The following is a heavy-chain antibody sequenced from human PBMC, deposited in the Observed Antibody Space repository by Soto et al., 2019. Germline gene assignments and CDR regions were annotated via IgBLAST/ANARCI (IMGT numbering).Heavy chain of an antibody. CDR1: GGSISSGGYY. V-gene: IGHV4-31*03. CDR2: IYYSGST. D-gene: IGHD3-3*01. CDR3: ASSPTIFGGPAPDAFDI. Sequence: QVQLQESGPGLVKPSQTLSLTCTVSGGSISSGGYYWSWIRQHPGKGPEWIGYIYYSGSTYYNPSLKSRVTISVDTSKNQFSLKLSSVTAADTAVYYCASSPTIFGGPAPDAFDIWGQGTMVTVSS. J-gene: IGHJ3*02.